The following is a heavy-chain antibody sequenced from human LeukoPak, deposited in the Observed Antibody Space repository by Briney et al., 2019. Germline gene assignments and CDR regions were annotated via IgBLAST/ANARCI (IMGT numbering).Heavy chain of an antibody. CDR2: INHSGST. CDR1: GGSFSGYY. D-gene: IGHD3-10*01. CDR3: ARGPMVPHYNSYDI. Sequence: PSETLSLTCAVYGGSFSGYYWSWIRQPPGKGLEWIGEINHSGSTNYNPSLKSRVTISVDTSKNQFSLKLTSVTAADTAVYYCARGPMVPHYNSYDIWGQGTTVTVSS. V-gene: IGHV4-34*01. J-gene: IGHJ6*02.